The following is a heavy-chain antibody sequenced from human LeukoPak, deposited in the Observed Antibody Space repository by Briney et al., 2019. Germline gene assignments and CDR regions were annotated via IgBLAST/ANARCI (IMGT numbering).Heavy chain of an antibody. J-gene: IGHJ6*02. D-gene: IGHD1-26*01. V-gene: IGHV3-30*04. CDR2: TSYDGSNK. CDR1: GFTFVDYA. CDR3: ARGEYYYGMDV. Sequence: PGGSLRLSCAASGFTFVDYAMHWVRQAPGKGLEWVAVTSYDGSNKAYADSVKGRFTISRDNPKNTLFLQMDSLRTDDTAIYYCARGEYYYGMDVWGQGTTVTVSS.